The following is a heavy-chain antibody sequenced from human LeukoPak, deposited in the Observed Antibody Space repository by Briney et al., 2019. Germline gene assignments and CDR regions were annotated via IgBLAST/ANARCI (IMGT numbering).Heavy chain of an antibody. CDR1: GFTFRSYA. Sequence: GESLRLSCSVSGFTFRSYAVSWVRQAPGKGLGWGSSISASGAGTYYADSVKGRFTISRDNSKNTLYLQMNSLRAEDTAVYYCAREGVRGSGSYYNVKDYWGQGSLVTVSS. D-gene: IGHD3-10*01. CDR3: AREGVRGSGSYYNVKDY. CDR2: ISASGAGT. J-gene: IGHJ4*02. V-gene: IGHV3-23*01.